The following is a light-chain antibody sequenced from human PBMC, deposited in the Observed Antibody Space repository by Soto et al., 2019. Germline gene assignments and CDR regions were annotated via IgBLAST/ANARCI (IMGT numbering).Light chain of an antibody. J-gene: IGKJ1*01. V-gene: IGKV2-28*01. CDR1: QSLLHSNGNHY. CDR2: LAS. CDR3: MRALQTPWT. Sequence: DIVMTQSPLSLPVTPGEPASISCRSSQSLLHSNGNHYLDWYLQRPGQSPQLLIYLASSRASGVPDRFSGSGSGTDFTLKISRVEAEDVGVYYCMRALQTPWTFGQGTKVEIK.